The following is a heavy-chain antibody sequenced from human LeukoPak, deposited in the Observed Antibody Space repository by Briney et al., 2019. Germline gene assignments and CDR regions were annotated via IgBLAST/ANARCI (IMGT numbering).Heavy chain of an antibody. J-gene: IGHJ4*02. CDR3: ARHADGYNPFDC. CDR1: GGSISSHY. D-gene: IGHD5-24*01. CDR2: IYYSGST. Sequence: SETLSLTCTVSGGSISSHYWSWIRQPPGKGLEWIGYIYYSGSTNYNPSLKSRVTISVDTSKNQFSLKLSSVTAADTAVYYCARHADGYNPFDCWGQGTLVTVSS. V-gene: IGHV4-59*08.